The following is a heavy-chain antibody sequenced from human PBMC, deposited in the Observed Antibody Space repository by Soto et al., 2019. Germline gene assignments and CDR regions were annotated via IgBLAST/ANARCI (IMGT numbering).Heavy chain of an antibody. Sequence: ESGGGVVQPGRSLRLSCAASGFTFSSYGMHWVRQAPGKGLEWVAVIWYDGSNKYYADSVKGRFTISRDNSKNTLYLQMNSLRAEDTAVYYCARDRVVVPAARGWFDPWGQGTLVTVSS. J-gene: IGHJ5*02. V-gene: IGHV3-33*01. D-gene: IGHD2-2*01. CDR3: ARDRVVVPAARGWFDP. CDR1: GFTFSSYG. CDR2: IWYDGSNK.